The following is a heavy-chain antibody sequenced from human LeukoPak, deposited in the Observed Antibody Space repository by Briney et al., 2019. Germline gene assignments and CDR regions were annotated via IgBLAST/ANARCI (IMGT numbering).Heavy chain of an antibody. V-gene: IGHV3-48*03. D-gene: IGHD1-26*01. CDR3: ARSLVVGATYPYH. J-gene: IGHJ4*02. CDR2: ISSSGSTI. CDR1: GFTFSSYE. Sequence: GGSLRLSCAASGFTFSSYEMNWVRQAPGKGLEWVSYISSSGSTIYYADSVKGRFTISRDNAKNSLYLQMNSLRAEDTAVYYCARSLVVGATYPYHRGQGTLVTVSS.